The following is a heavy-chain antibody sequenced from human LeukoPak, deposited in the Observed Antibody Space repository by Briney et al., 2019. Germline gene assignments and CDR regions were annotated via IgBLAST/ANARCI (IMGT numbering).Heavy chain of an antibody. CDR1: GFTFSSYG. CDR2: IRYDGSNK. D-gene: IGHD2-15*01. Sequence: PGGSLRLSCAASGFTFSSYGMHWVRQAPGKGLEWVAFIRYDGSNKYYADSVKGRFTISRDNSKNTLYLQMNSLRAEDTAVYYCARLYPRVVADPLDYWGQGTLVTVSS. J-gene: IGHJ4*02. CDR3: ARLYPRVVADPLDY. V-gene: IGHV3-30*02.